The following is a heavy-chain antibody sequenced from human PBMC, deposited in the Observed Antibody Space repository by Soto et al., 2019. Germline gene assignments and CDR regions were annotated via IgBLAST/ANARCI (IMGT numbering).Heavy chain of an antibody. D-gene: IGHD3-9*01. CDR1: GFTFSSYA. CDR2: ISGSGGST. CDR3: AKDPPPDYDILTGYYHY. J-gene: IGHJ4*02. Sequence: GGSLRLSCAASGFTFSSYAMSWVRQAPGKGLEWVSAISGSGGSTYYADSVKGRFTISRDNSKNTLYLQMNSLRAEDTAVYYCAKDPPPDYDILTGYYHYWGQGTLVTVSS. V-gene: IGHV3-23*01.